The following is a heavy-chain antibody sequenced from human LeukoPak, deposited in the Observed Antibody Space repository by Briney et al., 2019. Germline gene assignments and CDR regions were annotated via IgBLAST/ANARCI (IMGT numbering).Heavy chain of an antibody. Sequence: LPGGSLRLSCAASGFTFSSYAMSWVRQAPGKGLEWVSGVSGSGDSTYYADSVKGRFTISRDNSKNTQYLQMYSLRAEDTAVYYCAKKSAGQWLVQGGLDIWGQGTMVTVSS. D-gene: IGHD6-19*01. J-gene: IGHJ3*02. CDR1: GFTFSSYA. CDR2: VSGSGDST. V-gene: IGHV3-23*01. CDR3: AKKSAGQWLVQGGLDI.